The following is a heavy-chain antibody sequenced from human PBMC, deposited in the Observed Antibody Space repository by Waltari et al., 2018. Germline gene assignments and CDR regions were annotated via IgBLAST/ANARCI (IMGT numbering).Heavy chain of an antibody. J-gene: IGHJ6*03. V-gene: IGHV3-74*01. CDR3: AREPSPDSSGYFYYYMDV. Sequence: EVQLVESGGGLVQPGGSLRLSCAASGFTFSRYWMHWVRHAPGKGLVGVSRINSDGSGTIYADSVKGRFTISRDNAKNTLYLQLNSLRVEDTAVYYCAREPSPDSSGYFYYYMDVWGKGTTVTVSS. CDR2: INSDGSGT. D-gene: IGHD3-22*01. CDR1: GFTFSRYW.